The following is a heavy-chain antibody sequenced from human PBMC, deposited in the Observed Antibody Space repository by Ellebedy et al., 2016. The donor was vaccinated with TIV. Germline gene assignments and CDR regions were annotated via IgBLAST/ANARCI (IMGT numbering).Heavy chain of an antibody. V-gene: IGHV1-2*02. J-gene: IGHJ4*02. CDR3: ERDGAVTTVFDY. CDR1: GYTFTSYG. CDR2: INPNSGGT. D-gene: IGHD4-17*01. Sequence: AASVKVSCKASGYTFTSYGINWVRQAPGQGLEWMGWINPNSGGTNYAQKFQGGVTMNRDTSISTAYMELNRLRSYDTALYYCERDGAVTTVFDYWGLGTLVTVSS.